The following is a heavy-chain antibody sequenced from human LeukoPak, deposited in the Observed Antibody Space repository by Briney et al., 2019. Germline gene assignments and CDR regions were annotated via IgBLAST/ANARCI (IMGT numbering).Heavy chain of an antibody. CDR1: GFTFSSYG. CDR3: ARDRGYCSGGSCYSEWFDP. CDR2: IWYDGSNK. D-gene: IGHD2-15*01. Sequence: GRSLRLSCAASGFTFSSYGMHWVLQAPGKGLEWVAVIWYDGSNKYYADSVKGRFTISRDNSKNTLYLQMNSLRAEDTAVYYCARDRGYCSGGSCYSEWFDPWGQGTLVTVSS. V-gene: IGHV3-33*01. J-gene: IGHJ5*02.